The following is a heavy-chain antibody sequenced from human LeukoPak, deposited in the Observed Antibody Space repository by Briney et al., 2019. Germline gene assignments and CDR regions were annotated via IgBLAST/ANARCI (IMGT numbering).Heavy chain of an antibody. V-gene: IGHV4-34*01. Sequence: SETLSLTCAVYGGSFSGYYWSWIRQPPGKGPEWIGEINHSGSTNYNPSLKSRVTISVDTSKSQFSLKLSSVTAADTAVYYCARHSPTYGSGTNFDYWGQGTLVTVSS. J-gene: IGHJ4*02. CDR2: INHSGST. CDR1: GGSFSGYY. D-gene: IGHD3-10*01. CDR3: ARHSPTYGSGTNFDY.